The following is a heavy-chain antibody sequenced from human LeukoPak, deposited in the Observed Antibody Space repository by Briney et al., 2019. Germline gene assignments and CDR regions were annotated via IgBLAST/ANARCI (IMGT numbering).Heavy chain of an antibody. D-gene: IGHD2-15*01. Sequence: SETLSLTCTVSGDITHYWGWIRQPPGKGLECIGSIYFSGSAYYNPSLRSRVTVSLDTSKKQLSLKLNSVTAADTAVYYCATIPIMMLAATWGQGTLVTVSS. CDR2: IYFSGSA. J-gene: IGHJ5*02. V-gene: IGHV4-39*01. CDR1: GDITHY. CDR3: ATIPIMMLAAT.